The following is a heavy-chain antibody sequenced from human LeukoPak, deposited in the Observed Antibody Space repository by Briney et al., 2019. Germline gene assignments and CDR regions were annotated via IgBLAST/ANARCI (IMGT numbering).Heavy chain of an antibody. CDR1: GFTFSSYS. D-gene: IGHD3-22*01. CDR2: ISSSSSYI. V-gene: IGHV3-21*01. CDR3: ASGDSSGYYYVD. Sequence: GGSLRLSCAASGFTFSSYSMNWVRQAPGKGLEWVSSISSSSSYIYYADSVKGRFTISRDNAKHSLYLQMNSLRAEDTAVYYCASGDSSGYYYVDWGQGTLVTVSS. J-gene: IGHJ4*02.